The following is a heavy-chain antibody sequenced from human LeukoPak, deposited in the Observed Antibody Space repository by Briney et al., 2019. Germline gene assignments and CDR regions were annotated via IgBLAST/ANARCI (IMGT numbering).Heavy chain of an antibody. CDR1: GFIFTSYS. CDR2: ISSSSSTI. CDR3: AREESVWFGELGRYWFDP. D-gene: IGHD3-10*01. J-gene: IGHJ5*02. V-gene: IGHV3-48*01. Sequence: PGGSLRLSCAASGFIFTSYSMNWVRQAPGKGLEWISYISSSSSTIYYADSVRGRFTISRDNAKNSLYLQMNSLRAEDTAVYYCAREESVWFGELGRYWFDPWGQGTLVTVSS.